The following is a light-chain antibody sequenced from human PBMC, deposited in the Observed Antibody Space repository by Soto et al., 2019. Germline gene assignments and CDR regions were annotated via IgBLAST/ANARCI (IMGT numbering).Light chain of an antibody. CDR1: MRDVGAYNL. CDR2: EVR. CDR3: SSYTSKSSLI. J-gene: IGLJ2*01. V-gene: IGLV2-14*01. Sequence: ALTQPASVSGSPGQSITISCAGTMRDVGAYNLVSWYQQHPGRAPQLIIYEVRNRPSGISFRFSGSKSGNTASLTISGLQAEDEADYYCSSYTSKSSLIFGGGTKLTIL.